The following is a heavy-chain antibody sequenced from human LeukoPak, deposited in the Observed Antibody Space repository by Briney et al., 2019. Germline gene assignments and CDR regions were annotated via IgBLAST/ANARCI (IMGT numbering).Heavy chain of an antibody. J-gene: IGHJ4*02. D-gene: IGHD2-2*01. CDR2: IYHSGST. CDR3: ATLIVVVPAAKGYYFDY. CDR1: GYSISSGYY. Sequence: SETLSLTCAVSGYSISSGYYWGWTRPPPGKGREWIGNIYHSGSTYYKPSHKRGVTISEDTSKNQFSLKLSSVTAADTAVYYCATLIVVVPAAKGYYFDYWGQGTLVTVSS. V-gene: IGHV4-38-2*01.